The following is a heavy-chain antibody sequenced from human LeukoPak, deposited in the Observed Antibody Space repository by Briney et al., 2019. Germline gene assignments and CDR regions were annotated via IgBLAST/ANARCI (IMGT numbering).Heavy chain of an antibody. CDR1: GFTFDDYA. V-gene: IGHV3-9*01. CDR2: ISWNSGSI. CDR3: AKGFSSSQYYYYYMDV. D-gene: IGHD2-2*01. J-gene: IGHJ6*03. Sequence: GGSLRLSCAASGFTFDDYAMHWARQAPGKGLEWVSGISWNSGSIGYADSVKGQFTISRDNAKNSLYLQMNSLRAEDTALYYCAKGFSSSQYYYYYMDVWGKGTTVTISS.